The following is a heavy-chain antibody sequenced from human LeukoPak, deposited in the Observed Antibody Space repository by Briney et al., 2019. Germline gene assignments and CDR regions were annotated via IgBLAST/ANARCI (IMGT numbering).Heavy chain of an antibody. CDR1: GFTFSGYS. D-gene: IGHD2-21*02. CDR3: ARDESRGNLVTAPDY. V-gene: IGHV3-21*01. Sequence: GGSPRLSCAASGFTFSGYSMNWVRQAPGKGLEWVSSISSSSIYIYYADSVEGRFTVSRDNARNALYLQMNSLRVEDTAVYYCARDESRGNLVTAPDYWGQGTLVTVSS. CDR2: ISSSSIYI. J-gene: IGHJ4*02.